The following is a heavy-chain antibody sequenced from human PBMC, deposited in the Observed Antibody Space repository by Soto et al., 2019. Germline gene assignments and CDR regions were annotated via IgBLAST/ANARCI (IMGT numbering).Heavy chain of an antibody. V-gene: IGHV4-30-4*01. CDR3: ARGAYSDSSSYFDS. CDR2: IYYSGTN. Sequence: QVQLQESGPGLVKPSQTLSLTCTVSGDSISSGDHYWSWIRQPPGKSLEWIGYIYYSGTNYSRPSLQSRVTISVDTSKNQSSLKLNSVTAADTAVYYCARGAYSDSSSYFDSWGQGTLVPVSS. J-gene: IGHJ4*02. D-gene: IGHD6-6*01. CDR1: GDSISSGDHY.